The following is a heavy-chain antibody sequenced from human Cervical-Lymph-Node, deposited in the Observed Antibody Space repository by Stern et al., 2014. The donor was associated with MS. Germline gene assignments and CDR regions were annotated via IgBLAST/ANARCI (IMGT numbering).Heavy chain of an antibody. J-gene: IGHJ4*02. CDR3: ARGLYYFDY. CDR2: IWYDGSSK. CDR1: GFTFSAHG. Sequence: QLVESGGGVVQPGRSLRLSCAASGFTFSAHGMHWVRQAPGKGLEWVACIWYDGSSKYYADSVKGRFTISRDNSKNTLYLQLNSLRAEDTAVFYCARGLYYFDYWGRGTLVTVSS. V-gene: IGHV3-33*01.